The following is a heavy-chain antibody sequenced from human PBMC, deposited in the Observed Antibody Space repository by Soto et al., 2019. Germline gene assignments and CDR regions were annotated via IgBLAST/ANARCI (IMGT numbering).Heavy chain of an antibody. J-gene: IGHJ4*02. CDR1: GFTFSSYW. D-gene: IGHD2-15*01. CDR3: VRTSLVVAAATREDY. Sequence: EVQLVESGGVLVQPGGSLRLSCAASGFTFSSYWMHWVRQAPGKGLVWVSRINSDGSSTSYADSVKGRFTISRDNAKNTLDLKMNSLRAEDTAVYYCVRTSLVVAAATREDYWGQGTLVTVSS. V-gene: IGHV3-74*01. CDR2: INSDGSST.